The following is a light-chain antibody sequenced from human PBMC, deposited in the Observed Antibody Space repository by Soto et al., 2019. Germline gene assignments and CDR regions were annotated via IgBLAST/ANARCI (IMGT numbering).Light chain of an antibody. V-gene: IGKV4-1*01. CDR1: QSVLYSSNNKNY. J-gene: IGKJ4*01. CDR2: WAS. CDR3: HQYLSIPPT. Sequence: IVMTQSPESLGVSLGEMATINCNSSQSVLYSSNNKNYLAWYQQKPGQPPKLLIYWASTRESGVPDRFSGSGSGTDFTLTITGLQPEDVAIYYCHQYLSIPPTFGGGSMVDI.